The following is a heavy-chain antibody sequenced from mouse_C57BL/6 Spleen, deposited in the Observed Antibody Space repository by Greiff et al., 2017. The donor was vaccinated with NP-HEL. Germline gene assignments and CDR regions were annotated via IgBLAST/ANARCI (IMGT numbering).Heavy chain of an antibody. CDR2: IDPSDSYT. CDR1: GYTFTSYW. J-gene: IGHJ3*01. Sequence: VQLQQPGAELVMPGASVKLSCKASGYTFTSYWMHWVKQRPGQGLEWIGEIDPSDSYTNYNQKFKGKSTLTVDKSSSTAYMQLSSLTSEDSAVYYCARNEYDSAYWGQGTLVTVSA. D-gene: IGHD2-4*01. V-gene: IGHV1-69*01. CDR3: ARNEYDSAY.